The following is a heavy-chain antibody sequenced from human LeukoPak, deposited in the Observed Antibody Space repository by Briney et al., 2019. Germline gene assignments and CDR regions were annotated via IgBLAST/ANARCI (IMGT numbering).Heavy chain of an antibody. CDR3: ASGVGATTDFDY. Sequence: SETLSLTCTVSGGSISSYYWSWIRQPPGKGLEWIGYIYYSGSTNYNPSLKSRVTISVDTSKNQFSLKLSSVTAADTAVYYCASGVGATTDFDYWGQGTLVTVSS. V-gene: IGHV4-59*08. D-gene: IGHD1-26*01. CDR2: IYYSGST. J-gene: IGHJ4*02. CDR1: GGSISSYY.